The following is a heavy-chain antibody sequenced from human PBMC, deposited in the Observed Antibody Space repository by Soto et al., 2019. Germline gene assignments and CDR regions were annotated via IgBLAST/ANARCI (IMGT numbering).Heavy chain of an antibody. V-gene: IGHV3-21*06. CDR1: GFTFSSST. CDR2: ISSSSSYI. J-gene: IGHJ4*02. D-gene: IGHD3-10*01. Sequence: GGSLRLSCTGSGFTFSSSTMTWVRQGPGKGLEWVSSISSSSSYIYFADSLKGRFTISRDNAKNSLYLQMNSLRAEDTAVYYCARDIGEMSAVWGQGTRVTVSS. CDR3: ARDIGEMSAV.